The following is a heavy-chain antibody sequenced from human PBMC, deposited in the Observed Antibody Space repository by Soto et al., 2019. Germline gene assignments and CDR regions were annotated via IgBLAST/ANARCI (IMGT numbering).Heavy chain of an antibody. V-gene: IGHV3-30-3*01. CDR3: ARGVNYGGNSASGY. J-gene: IGHJ4*02. D-gene: IGHD4-17*01. Sequence: QVQLVESGGGVVQPGRSLRLSCAASGFTFSSYAMHWVRQAPGKGLEWVAVISYDGSNKYYADSVKGRFTISRDNSKNTLYLQMNSLRAEDTAVYYCARGVNYGGNSASGYWGQGTLVTVSS. CDR1: GFTFSSYA. CDR2: ISYDGSNK.